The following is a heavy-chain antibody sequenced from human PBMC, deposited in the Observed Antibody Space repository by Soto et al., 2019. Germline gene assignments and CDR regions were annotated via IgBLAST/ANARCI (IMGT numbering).Heavy chain of an antibody. CDR2: ILYSGAT. CDR3: DSNGARDY. CDR1: GGSISSGDYY. D-gene: IGHD2-8*01. V-gene: IGHV4-30-4*01. J-gene: IGHJ4*02. Sequence: QVQLQESGPGLVKPSQTLSLTCTVSGGSISSGDYYWSWIRQPPGKGLEWIGYILYSGATNYNPSLESRLTISVDTSKTQYSLKLSSVTAADTAVYYCDSNGARDYWGRGTLVTVSS.